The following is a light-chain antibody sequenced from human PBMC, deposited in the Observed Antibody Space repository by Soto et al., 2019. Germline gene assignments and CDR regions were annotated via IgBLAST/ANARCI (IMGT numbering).Light chain of an antibody. CDR2: AAS. V-gene: IGKV1-9*01. J-gene: IGKJ2*01. Sequence: QLTQSPSSLSASIGDRVTITCRASQDISGYLAWYQQRPGKAPKLLIYAASTLHSGVPTRFSGSGSGTEFILTIGRLQPEDFATYYCQHLAGTFGQGTKLA. CDR1: QDISGY. CDR3: QHLAGT.